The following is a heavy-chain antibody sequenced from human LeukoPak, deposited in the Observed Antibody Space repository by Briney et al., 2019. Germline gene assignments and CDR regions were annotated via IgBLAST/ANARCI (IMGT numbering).Heavy chain of an antibody. CDR2: IYYSGST. CDR3: ARLRAEWLPFDY. CDR1: GGSISSSSYY. J-gene: IGHJ4*02. Sequence: SETLSLTCTVSGGSISSSSYYWGWIRQPPGKGLEWIGSIYYSGSTYYNPSLKSRVTISVDTSKNQFSLKLSSVTAADTAVYYCARLRAEWLPFDYWGQGTLVTVSS. D-gene: IGHD5-24*01. V-gene: IGHV4-39*01.